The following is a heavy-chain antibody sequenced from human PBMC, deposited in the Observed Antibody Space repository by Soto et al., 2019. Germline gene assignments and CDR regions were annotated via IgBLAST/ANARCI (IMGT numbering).Heavy chain of an antibody. Sequence: XXTLSLACTVSGGSISSSTYYWDSIRQPPGKGLEWIGAMYYTGNKNYNPSLESRVTMSVDTSKNQFSLKLSSVTTSDTAVYYCARRSSSSLGSLFDPWGRGILGTVSS. D-gene: IGHD6-6*01. V-gene: IGHV4-39*01. J-gene: IGHJ5*02. CDR3: ARRSSSSLGSLFDP. CDR1: GGSISSSTYY. CDR2: MYYTGNK.